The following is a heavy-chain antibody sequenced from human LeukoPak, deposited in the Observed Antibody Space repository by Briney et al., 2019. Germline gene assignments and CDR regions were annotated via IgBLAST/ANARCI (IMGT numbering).Heavy chain of an antibody. CDR2: INPKSGGT. CDR1: GYTFTDYY. CDR3: VRDPGY. V-gene: IGHV1-2*02. Sequence: ASVKVSCKTSGYTFTDYYVHWVRQAPGQGLEWMGWINPKSGGTKYAQNFQGRVTMTRDTSISTAYMELSRLRSDDTTVYYCVRDPGYWGQGTLVTVSS. J-gene: IGHJ4*02.